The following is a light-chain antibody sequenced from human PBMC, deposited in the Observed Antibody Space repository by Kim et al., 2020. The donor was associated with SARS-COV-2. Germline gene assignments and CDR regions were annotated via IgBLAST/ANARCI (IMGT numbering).Light chain of an antibody. Sequence: GYSVTISCSVRSSDVGRNSVYRYQQLPGTSPKFLIYRNNQLPSGGPARLSCAKSGTSASPAISGLRSEDEADYYCAAWDDSLSGWVFGGGTQLTVL. V-gene: IGLV1-47*01. CDR3: AAWDDSLSGWV. CDR1: SSDVGRNS. J-gene: IGLJ3*02. CDR2: RNN.